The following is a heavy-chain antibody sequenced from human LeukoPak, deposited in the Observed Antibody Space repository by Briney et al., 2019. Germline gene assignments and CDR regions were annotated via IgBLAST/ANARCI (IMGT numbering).Heavy chain of an antibody. CDR1: GFTFDDYG. Sequence: GGSLRLSCAASGFTFDDYGMSWVRQAPGKGLEWVLSISDSGGTTYYADSVKGRFTISRDNSENTLYLQMSSLRAEDTALYYCAKGRAGGFGTFEYWGQGTLVTVSS. CDR3: AKGRAGGFGTFEY. J-gene: IGHJ4*02. V-gene: IGHV3-23*01. D-gene: IGHD3-10*01. CDR2: ISDSGGTT.